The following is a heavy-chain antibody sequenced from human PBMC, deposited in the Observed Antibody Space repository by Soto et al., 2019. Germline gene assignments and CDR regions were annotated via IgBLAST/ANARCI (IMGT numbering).Heavy chain of an antibody. CDR2: ISPMFGAA. V-gene: IGHV1-69*01. CDR1: GGTFNTYA. CDR3: AREVQVHTPAFVY. D-gene: IGHD3-10*01. J-gene: IGHJ4*02. Sequence: QVQLVQSGAEMKKPGSSVKVSCQSSGGTFNTYAMNWVRQAPGQGPEWMGDISPMFGAANYAPKFQGRVTITAEEATGTSYMQWSSLTSEDTALYFWAREVQVHTPAFVYWGQGTLVTVSS.